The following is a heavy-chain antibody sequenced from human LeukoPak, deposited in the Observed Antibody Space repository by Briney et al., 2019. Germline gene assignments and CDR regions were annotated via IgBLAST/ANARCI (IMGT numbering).Heavy chain of an antibody. V-gene: IGHV3-23*01. CDR3: AKASWVSSTDAVR. D-gene: IGHD3-16*01. CDR1: GLSFSSFA. J-gene: IGHJ4*02. Sequence: GGSLRLSCAASGLSFSSFAMSWVRQGPARGLECYVDSVKGRFTLSSDSSRNTMYFQLNNLRVEDTAIYYCAKASWVSSTDAVRWGQGTLVTVSS.